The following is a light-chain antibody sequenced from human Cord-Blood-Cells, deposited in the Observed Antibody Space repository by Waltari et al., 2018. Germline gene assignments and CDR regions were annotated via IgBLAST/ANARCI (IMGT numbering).Light chain of an antibody. CDR2: EGS. CDR1: SSDVGRYNL. Sequence: QSALTQPASVSGSPGQSITISCTGTSSDVGRYNLVSWYQQHPGKAPKLMIYEGSKRPEGVSNRFSVSKSGNTASLTISGLQAEDEADYYCCSYAGSSTLVFGGGTKLTVL. V-gene: IGLV2-23*01. CDR3: CSYAGSSTLV. J-gene: IGLJ3*02.